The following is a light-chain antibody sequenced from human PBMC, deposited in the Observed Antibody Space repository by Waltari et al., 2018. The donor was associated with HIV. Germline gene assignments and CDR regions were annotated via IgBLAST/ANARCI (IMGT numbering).Light chain of an antibody. Sequence: DIQVTQSPSSLSASVGDRVTLTCRASQSISSFLNWYQQKPGKAPKLLIYAASSLQSGVPSRFTGSGSGTDFTLTISSLQPEDFATYYCQQSFSSPFTFGGGTKVEIK. CDR1: QSISSF. J-gene: IGKJ4*01. CDR2: AAS. V-gene: IGKV1-39*01. CDR3: QQSFSSPFT.